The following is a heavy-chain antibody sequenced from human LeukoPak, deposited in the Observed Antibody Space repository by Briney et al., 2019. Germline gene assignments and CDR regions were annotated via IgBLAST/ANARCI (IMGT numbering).Heavy chain of an antibody. CDR3: ARGPQTYYDFWSGYYYFDY. Sequence: ASVKVSCKASGHTFTSYDINWVRQATGQGLEWMGWMNPNSGNTGYAQKFQGRVTITRNTSISTAYMELSSLRSEDTAVYYCARGPQTYYDFWSGYYYFDYWGQGTLVTVSS. CDR2: MNPNSGNT. J-gene: IGHJ4*02. V-gene: IGHV1-8*03. D-gene: IGHD3-3*01. CDR1: GHTFTSYD.